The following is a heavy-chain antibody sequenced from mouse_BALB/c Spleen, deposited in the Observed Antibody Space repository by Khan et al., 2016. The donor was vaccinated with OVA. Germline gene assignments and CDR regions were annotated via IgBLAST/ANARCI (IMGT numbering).Heavy chain of an antibody. V-gene: IGHV5-6*01. Sequence: EVQVVESGGDLVKPGGSLKLSCAASGFTFSTYGMSWVRQTPDKRLEWVATISTGGSYTYYPDSVKGRFTISRDNAKNTLYLHMSSLKSEDTAMFYFERRAYYYGSEGFAYWGQGTLVTVSA. CDR2: ISTGGSYT. CDR3: ERRAYYYGSEGFAY. CDR1: GFTFSTYG. D-gene: IGHD1-1*01. J-gene: IGHJ3*01.